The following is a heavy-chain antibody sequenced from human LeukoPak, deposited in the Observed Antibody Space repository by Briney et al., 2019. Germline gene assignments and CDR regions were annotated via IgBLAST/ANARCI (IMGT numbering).Heavy chain of an antibody. CDR1: GYTFTSYD. CDR2: MNPNSGNT. Sequence: GASVTVSCKASGYTFTSYDINWVRQATGQGLEWMGWMNPNSGNTGYAQKFQGRVTITRNTSISTAYMELSSLRPEDTAVYYCASLQNIVGATPLPDYWGQGTLVTVSS. D-gene: IGHD1-26*01. CDR3: ASLQNIVGATPLPDY. J-gene: IGHJ4*02. V-gene: IGHV1-8*03.